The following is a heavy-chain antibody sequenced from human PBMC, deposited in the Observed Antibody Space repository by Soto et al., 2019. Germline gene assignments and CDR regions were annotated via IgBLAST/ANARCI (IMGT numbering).Heavy chain of an antibody. J-gene: IGHJ4*02. Sequence: QVQLQESGPGLVTPSETLSLTCTVSGGSISSYYWSWIRQPPRKGLEWVGCSYYTGSTNYNPSLKGRVTISVDTSKNPFSLKLSSVTAADTAVYYCARSLSAWTGAMDSWGQGTLVTVSS. CDR1: GGSISSYY. D-gene: IGHD6-19*01. CDR3: ARSLSAWTGAMDS. V-gene: IGHV4-59*08. CDR2: SYYTGST.